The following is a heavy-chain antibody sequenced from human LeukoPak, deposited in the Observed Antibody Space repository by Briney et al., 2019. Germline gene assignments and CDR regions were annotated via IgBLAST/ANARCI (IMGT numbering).Heavy chain of an antibody. Sequence: SETLSLTCTVSGGSISSYYWSWIRQPPGKGLEWIGYIYYSGSTNYNPSLKSRVTISVDTSKNQFSLKLSSVTAADTAVYYCARVVGSIDYWGQGTLVTVSS. J-gene: IGHJ4*02. CDR2: IYYSGST. CDR3: ARVVGSIDY. CDR1: GGSISSYY. D-gene: IGHD1-26*01. V-gene: IGHV4-59*01.